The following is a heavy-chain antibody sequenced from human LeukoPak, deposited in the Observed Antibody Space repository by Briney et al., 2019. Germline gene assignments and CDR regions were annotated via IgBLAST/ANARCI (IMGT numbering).Heavy chain of an antibody. CDR2: IYSGGST. CDR1: GFTVSSNY. D-gene: IGHD1-1*01. J-gene: IGHJ4*02. Sequence: PGGSLRLSCAASGFTVSSNYMSWVRQAPGKGLEWVSVIYSGGSTYYADSVKGRFSISRDNSKNTLYLQMNSLRAEDTAVYYCATGRYWNDGFDYWGQGTLVTVSS. V-gene: IGHV3-53*01. CDR3: ATGRYWNDGFDY.